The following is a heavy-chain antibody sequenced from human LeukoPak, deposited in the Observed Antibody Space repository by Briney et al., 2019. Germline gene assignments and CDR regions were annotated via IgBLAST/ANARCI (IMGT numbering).Heavy chain of an antibody. CDR1: GFTFSSYA. D-gene: IGHD2-2*01. V-gene: IGHV3-23*01. CDR2: ISGSGGST. CDR3: AKKIRFSTSPAFLDY. J-gene: IGHJ4*02. Sequence: GGSLRLSCAASGFTFSSYAMSWVRQAPGEGLEWVSAISGSGGSTYYADSVKGRFTISRDNSKNTLYLQMNSLRAEDTAVYYCAKKIRFSTSPAFLDYWGQGTLVTVSS.